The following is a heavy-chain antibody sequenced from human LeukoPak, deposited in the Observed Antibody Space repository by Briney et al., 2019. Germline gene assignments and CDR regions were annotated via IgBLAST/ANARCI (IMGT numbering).Heavy chain of an antibody. Sequence: ASVKVSCKASGYTFTGYYMHWVRQAPGQGLEWMGWILPSSGGPYYAQKFQGRITMTRDTSISTAYMELSRLTSDDTAVYYCAIQWLGAHWFDPWGQGTLVTVSS. CDR1: GYTFTGYY. CDR3: AIQWLGAHWFDP. CDR2: ILPSSGGP. V-gene: IGHV1-2*02. D-gene: IGHD6-19*01. J-gene: IGHJ5*02.